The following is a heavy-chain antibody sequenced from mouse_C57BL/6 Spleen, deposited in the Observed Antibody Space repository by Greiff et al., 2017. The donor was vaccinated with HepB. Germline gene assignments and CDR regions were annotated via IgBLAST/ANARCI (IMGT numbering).Heavy chain of an antibody. CDR3: ARERNFAPHWYFDV. Sequence: EVQLQQSGPELVKPGASVKMSCKASGYTFTDYNMHWVKQSHGKSLEWIGYINPNNGGTSYNQKFKGKATLTVNKSSSTAYMELRSLTSEDSAVYYCARERNFAPHWYFDVWGTGTTVTVSS. V-gene: IGHV1-22*01. J-gene: IGHJ1*03. CDR2: INPNNGGT. CDR1: GYTFTDYN.